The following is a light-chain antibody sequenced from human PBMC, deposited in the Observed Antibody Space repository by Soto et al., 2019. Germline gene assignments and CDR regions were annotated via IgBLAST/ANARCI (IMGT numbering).Light chain of an antibody. CDR3: SSYTSTSRYV. Sequence: QSVLTQPPSVSGSPGQSVTISCTGTSSDVGKYDRVSWYQQPPGTAPKLIIYEVTNRPSGVTARFSGSKSGNTASLTISGLQAEDEAGYCGSSYTSTSRYVFGAGTKVTVL. J-gene: IGLJ1*01. V-gene: IGLV2-18*02. CDR2: EVT. CDR1: SSDVGKYDR.